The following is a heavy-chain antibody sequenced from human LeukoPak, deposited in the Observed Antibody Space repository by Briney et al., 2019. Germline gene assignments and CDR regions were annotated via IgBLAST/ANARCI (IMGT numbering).Heavy chain of an antibody. CDR3: ARADDSSGLCFDY. V-gene: IGHV3-21*01. Sequence: GGSLRLSCAASGFTFSSYSMNWVRQAPGKGLEWVSSISSSSSYIYYADSVKGRFTISRDNAKNSLYLQMNSLRAEDTAVYYCARADDSSGLCFDYWGQGTVVTVSS. D-gene: IGHD6-19*01. J-gene: IGHJ4*02. CDR1: GFTFSSYS. CDR2: ISSSSSYI.